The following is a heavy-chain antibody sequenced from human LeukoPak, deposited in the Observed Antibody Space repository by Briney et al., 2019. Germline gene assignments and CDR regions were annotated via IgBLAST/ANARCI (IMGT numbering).Heavy chain of an antibody. V-gene: IGHV6-1*01. CDR1: GDSVSSNSGA. Sequence: SQTLSLTCAISGDSVSSNSGARNWIRQSPSRGLEWLGRTYYRSKWYNDYAVSVKSRISINPDTYKNQFSLQLYSVTPEDTAVYFCARDTSPIRFGQFNIDYWGQGTLVTVSS. J-gene: IGHJ4*02. CDR3: ARDTSPIRFGQFNIDY. CDR2: TYYRSKWYN. D-gene: IGHD3-10*01.